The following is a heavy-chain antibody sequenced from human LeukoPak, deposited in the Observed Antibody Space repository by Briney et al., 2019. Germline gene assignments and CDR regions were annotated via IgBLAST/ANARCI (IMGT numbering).Heavy chain of an antibody. Sequence: ASVKVSCKASGYTFTNYGVSWVRQAPGQGLEWMGWISAYNGYTNYAQKFQFRVTMTTDTSTSTAYMELRGLTSDDTAVYYCVRARGAYYYDSSGSAYFDYWGQGTLVTVSS. CDR1: GYTFTNYG. V-gene: IGHV1-18*01. D-gene: IGHD3-22*01. CDR2: ISAYNGYT. CDR3: VRARGAYYYDSSGSAYFDY. J-gene: IGHJ4*02.